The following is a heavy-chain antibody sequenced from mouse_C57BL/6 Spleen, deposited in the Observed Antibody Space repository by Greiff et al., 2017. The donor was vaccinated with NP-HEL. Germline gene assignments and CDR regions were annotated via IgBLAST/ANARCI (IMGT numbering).Heavy chain of an antibody. CDR3: ARSGYGYLDY. Sequence: QVQLKQPGAELVKPGASVKLSCKASGYTFTSYWMQWVKQRPGQGLEWIGEIDPSDSYTNYNQKFKGKATLTVDTSSSTAYMQLSSLTSEDSAVYYCARSGYGYLDYWGQGTSVTVSS. CDR1: GYTFTSYW. J-gene: IGHJ4*01. V-gene: IGHV1-50*01. D-gene: IGHD2-2*01. CDR2: IDPSDSYT.